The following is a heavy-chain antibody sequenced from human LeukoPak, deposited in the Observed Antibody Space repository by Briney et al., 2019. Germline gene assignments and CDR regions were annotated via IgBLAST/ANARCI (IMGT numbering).Heavy chain of an antibody. J-gene: IGHJ3*02. V-gene: IGHV4-34*01. CDR1: GFTFSSYS. D-gene: IGHD5-12*01. Sequence: GSLRLSCAASGFTFSSYSMNWVRQAPGKGLEWIGEINHSGSTNYNPSLKSRVTISVDTSKNQFSLKPSSVTAADTAVYYCAREGGYTMGYDAFDIWGQGTMVTVSS. CDR2: INHSGST. CDR3: AREGGYTMGYDAFDI.